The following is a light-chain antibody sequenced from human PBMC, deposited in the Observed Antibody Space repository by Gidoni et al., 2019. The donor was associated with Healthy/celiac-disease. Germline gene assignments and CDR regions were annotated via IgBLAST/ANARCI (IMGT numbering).Light chain of an antibody. J-gene: IGKJ5*01. CDR1: QSISSY. CDR3: QQSYSTPIT. V-gene: IGKV1-39*01. Sequence: DIQMPQSPSSLSASVGDRVTLTCRASQSISSYLNWYQQKPGNAPKLLISAASSLQSGVPSRFSGSGSGTDFTLTISSLQPEDFATYYCQQSYSTPITFGQGTRLEIK. CDR2: AAS.